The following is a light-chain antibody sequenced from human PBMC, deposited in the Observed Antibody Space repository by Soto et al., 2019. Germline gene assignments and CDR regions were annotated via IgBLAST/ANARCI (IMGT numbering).Light chain of an antibody. CDR1: TTDVGGYEY. V-gene: IGLV2-8*01. CDR3: SSFAGANIWV. Sequence: QSALTQPPSASGSPGQSVTISCTGSTTDVGGYEYVSWYQQHPGKAPKLMIFEVNKRSSGVANRFSGSKSGNTASLTVSGLQSEDEASYYCSSFAGANIWVFGGGTKLTV. J-gene: IGLJ3*02. CDR2: EVN.